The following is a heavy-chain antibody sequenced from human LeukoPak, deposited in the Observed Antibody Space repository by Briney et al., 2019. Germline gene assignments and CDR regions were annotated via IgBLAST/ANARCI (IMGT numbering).Heavy chain of an antibody. D-gene: IGHD3-10*01. CDR1: GFTFSSYT. CDR2: ISSSPSYT. J-gene: IGHJ4*02. Sequence: GGSLRLSCAASGFTFSSYTMNWVRQAPGKGLEWVSSISSSPSYTYYADSVKGRFTISRDNAKNSLYLQMNSLRAEDTAVYYCARGNLWFGELVYWGQGTLVTVSS. CDR3: ARGNLWFGELVY. V-gene: IGHV3-21*01.